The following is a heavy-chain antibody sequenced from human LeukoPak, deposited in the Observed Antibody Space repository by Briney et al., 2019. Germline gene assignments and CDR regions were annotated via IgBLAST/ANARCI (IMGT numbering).Heavy chain of an antibody. Sequence: GGALRLSCAASGFTFSSYSMNWVRQAPGKGLEWVSSICSSSSYIYYADSVKGRFTISRDNAKNSLYLQMNSLRAEDTAVYYCAAWRHYWGQGTLVTVSS. CDR2: ICSSSSYI. CDR1: GFTFSSYS. CDR3: AAWRHY. J-gene: IGHJ4*02. V-gene: IGHV3-21*01.